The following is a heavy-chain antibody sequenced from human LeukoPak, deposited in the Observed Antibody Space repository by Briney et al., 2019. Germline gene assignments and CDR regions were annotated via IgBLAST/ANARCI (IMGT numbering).Heavy chain of an antibody. D-gene: IGHD4-17*01. CDR2: IDYSGST. J-gene: IGHJ4*02. CDR3: ARLPTH. V-gene: IGHV4-59*08. CDR1: GGSISSFY. Sequence: PSETLSLTCTVSGGSISSFYWSWIRQPPGKGLQWIGYIDYSGSTDYSPSLKSRVSISVDTSKNQFSLKLNSVTAADTAVYYCARLPTHWGQGTLVTVSS.